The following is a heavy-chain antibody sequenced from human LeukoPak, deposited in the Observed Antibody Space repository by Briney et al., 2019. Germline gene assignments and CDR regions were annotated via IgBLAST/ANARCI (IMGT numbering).Heavy chain of an antibody. J-gene: IGHJ5*02. V-gene: IGHV6-1*01. D-gene: IGHD3-9*01. Sequence: PSQTLSLTCAISGDSVSSNSAAWNWIRQSPSRGLEWLGRTYYRSKWYNDYAVSVKSRITINPDTSKNQFSLQLNSVTPEDTAVYYCARSLRYFDWLYLPADSGSWLDPWGQGTLVTVSS. CDR3: ARSLRYFDWLYLPADSGSWLDP. CDR1: GDSVSSNSAA. CDR2: TYYRSKWYN.